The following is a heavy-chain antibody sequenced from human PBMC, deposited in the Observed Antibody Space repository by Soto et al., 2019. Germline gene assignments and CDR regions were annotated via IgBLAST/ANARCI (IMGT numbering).Heavy chain of an antibody. J-gene: IGHJ3*02. V-gene: IGHV1-69*01. D-gene: IGHD3-22*01. CDR1: GGTFSRHA. CDR3: ARGGAGGITMIKGGAFDI. CDR2: IIPIFGTA. Sequence: QVQLVQSGAEVRKPGSSVKVSCKASGGTFSRHAISWVRQAPGQGLEWMGGIIPIFGTANHAQKFQGRVTITADESTSTAYMELSSLRSEDTAVYYCARGGAGGITMIKGGAFDIWGQGTMVTVSS.